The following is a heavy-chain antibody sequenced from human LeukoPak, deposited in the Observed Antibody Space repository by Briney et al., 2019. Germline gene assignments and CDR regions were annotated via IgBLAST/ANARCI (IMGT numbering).Heavy chain of an antibody. D-gene: IGHD6-19*01. V-gene: IGHV3-23*01. CDR3: AKGKTGAGTGGHNFDY. CDR1: GFTFSSYA. CDR2: ISGSSGNT. Sequence: GGSLRLSCAASGFTFSSYAMSWVRQAPGKGLKWVSTISGSSGNTYYADSVKGRFTISRDNSKDTLYLQMNSLGVEDTAIYYCAKGKTGAGTGGHNFDYWGQGTLVTISS. J-gene: IGHJ4*02.